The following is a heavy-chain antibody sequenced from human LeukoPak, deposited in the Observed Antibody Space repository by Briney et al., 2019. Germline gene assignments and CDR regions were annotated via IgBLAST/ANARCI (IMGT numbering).Heavy chain of an antibody. CDR1: GYTFTSYD. CDR3: ARDYDSSGYYLSDAFDI. Sequence: ASVKVSCKASGYTFTSYDINWVRQATGQGLEWMGWMNPNSGNTGYAQKFQGRVTMTRNTSISTAYMELSSLRSEDTAVYYCARDYDSSGYYLSDAFDIWGQGTMVTVSS. J-gene: IGHJ3*02. D-gene: IGHD3-22*01. V-gene: IGHV1-8*01. CDR2: MNPNSGNT.